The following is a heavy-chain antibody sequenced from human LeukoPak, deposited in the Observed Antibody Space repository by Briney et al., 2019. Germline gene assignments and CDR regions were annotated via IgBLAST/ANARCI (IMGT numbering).Heavy chain of an antibody. D-gene: IGHD2-15*01. CDR2: ISSSSSYI. V-gene: IGHV3-21*01. Sequence: GGSLRLSCAASGFTFSSYSMNWVRQAPGKGLEWVSSISSSSSYIYYADSVKGRFTISRDNAKNSLYLQMNSLRAEDTAVYYCARGLSVYCSGGSCYIFDYWGQGTLVTVSS. CDR3: ARGLSVYCSGGSCYIFDY. J-gene: IGHJ4*02. CDR1: GFTFSSYS.